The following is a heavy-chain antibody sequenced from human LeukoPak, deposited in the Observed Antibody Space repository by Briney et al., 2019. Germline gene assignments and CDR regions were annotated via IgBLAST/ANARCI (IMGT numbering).Heavy chain of an antibody. CDR3: ARSGHDFWSGRNWFDP. CDR2: IYYSGST. CDR1: GGSFSGYY. V-gene: IGHV4-59*01. D-gene: IGHD3-3*01. J-gene: IGHJ5*02. Sequence: SETLSLTCAVYGGSFSGYYWSWIRQPPGKGLEWIGYIYYSGSTNYNPSLKSRVTISVDTSKNQFSLELSSVTAADTAVYYCARSGHDFWSGRNWFDPWGQGTLVTVSS.